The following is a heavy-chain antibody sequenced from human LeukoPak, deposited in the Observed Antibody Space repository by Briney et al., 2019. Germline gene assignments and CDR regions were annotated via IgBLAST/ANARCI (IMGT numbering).Heavy chain of an antibody. D-gene: IGHD6-6*01. CDR2: ISSSSSHI. J-gene: IGHJ6*03. Sequence: GGSLRLSCAASGFTFSSYTMNWVRQAPGKGLEWVSSISSSSSHIYYADSVKGRFTISRDNAKNSLYLQMNSLRAEDTAVYYCARLVAARPNYYYYCMDVWGKGTTVTVSS. V-gene: IGHV3-21*01. CDR1: GFTFSSYT. CDR3: ARLVAARPNYYYYCMDV.